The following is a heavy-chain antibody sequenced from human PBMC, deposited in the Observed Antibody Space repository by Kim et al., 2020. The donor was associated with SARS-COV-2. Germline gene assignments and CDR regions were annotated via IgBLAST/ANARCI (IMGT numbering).Heavy chain of an antibody. D-gene: IGHD6-6*01. V-gene: IGHV4-59*08. CDR3: ARQIRGVYSSSGSHFDY. Sequence: LKSRVTISVDTSKNQFSLKLSSVTAADTAVYYCARQIRGVYSSSGSHFDYWGQGTLVTVSS. J-gene: IGHJ4*02.